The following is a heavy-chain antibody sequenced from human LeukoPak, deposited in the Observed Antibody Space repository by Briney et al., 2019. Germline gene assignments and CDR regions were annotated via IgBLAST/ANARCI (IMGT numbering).Heavy chain of an antibody. D-gene: IGHD2-21*02. CDR1: GFTFSSYG. Sequence: PGGSLRLSCAASGFTFSSYGMHWVRQAPGKGLEWVANIKQDGSEKYYVDSVKGRFTISRDNAKNSLYLQMNSLRAEDTAVYYCARECGGDCYRAFDIWGQGTMVTVSS. V-gene: IGHV3-7*01. CDR3: ARECGGDCYRAFDI. J-gene: IGHJ3*02. CDR2: IKQDGSEK.